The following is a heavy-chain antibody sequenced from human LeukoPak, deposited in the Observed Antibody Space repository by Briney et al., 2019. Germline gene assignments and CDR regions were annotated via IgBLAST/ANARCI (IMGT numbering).Heavy chain of an antibody. J-gene: IGHJ5*02. CDR3: SGGKT. D-gene: IGHD1-14*01. Sequence: GGSLRLSCATSGFTFSHYAIHWIRQAPGKGLEWVAVISHNGNTNYADSVKGRFAMSRDNSNNTAFLEMSGMSAEDTAVYYCSGGKTWGQETLVTVSS. CDR2: ISHNGNT. V-gene: IGHV3-30*09. CDR1: GFTFSHYA.